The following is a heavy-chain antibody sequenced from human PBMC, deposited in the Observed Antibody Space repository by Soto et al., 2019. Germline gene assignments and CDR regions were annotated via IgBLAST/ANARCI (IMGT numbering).Heavy chain of an antibody. Sequence: SVKVSCKASGGTFSSYAISWVRQAPGQGLEWMGGIIPISGTANYAQKFQGRVTITADKSTSTAYMELSSLRSEDTAVYYCARDGATPYYYGMDVWGQGTTVTVSS. J-gene: IGHJ6*02. CDR1: GGTFSSYA. D-gene: IGHD5-12*01. CDR3: ARDGATPYYYGMDV. CDR2: IIPISGTA. V-gene: IGHV1-69*06.